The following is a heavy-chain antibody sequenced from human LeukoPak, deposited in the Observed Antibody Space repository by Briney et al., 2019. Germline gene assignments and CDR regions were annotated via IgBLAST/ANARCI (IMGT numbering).Heavy chain of an antibody. Sequence: GRSLRLSCAASGFTFSSYGMHWVRQAPGKGLEWVAFIRYDGSNKYYADSVKGRFTISRDNSKNTLYLQMNSLRAEDTAVYYCAKGGYYYDSSGHNYFDYWGQGTLVTV. CDR2: IRYDGSNK. V-gene: IGHV3-30*02. J-gene: IGHJ4*02. D-gene: IGHD3-22*01. CDR1: GFTFSSYG. CDR3: AKGGYYYDSSGHNYFDY.